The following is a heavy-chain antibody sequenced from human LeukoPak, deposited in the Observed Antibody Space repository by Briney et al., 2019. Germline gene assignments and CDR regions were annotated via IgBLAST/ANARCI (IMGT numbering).Heavy chain of an antibody. Sequence: TGGSLRLSCVASGFIFHNYWMSWVRKAPGKGLEWVANIKQLESEKYYVDSVKGRFTISRDNAKNSLYLQMNSLRAEDTAVYYCTRGGSGYSYGPSHYWGQGTLVTVSS. CDR2: IKQLESEK. CDR1: GFIFHNYW. CDR3: TRGGSGYSYGPSHY. J-gene: IGHJ4*02. V-gene: IGHV3-7*03. D-gene: IGHD5-18*01.